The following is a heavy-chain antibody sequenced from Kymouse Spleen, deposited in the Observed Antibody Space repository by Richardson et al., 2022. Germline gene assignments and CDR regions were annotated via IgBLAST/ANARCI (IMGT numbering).Heavy chain of an antibody. CDR3: ARDGGTYYYGSGFDY. CDR2: ISSSSSYI. Sequence: EVQLVESGGGLVKPGGSLRLSCAASGFTFSSYSMNWVRQAPGKGLEWVSSISSSSSYIYYADSVKGRFTISRDNAKNSLYLQMNSLRAEDTAVYYCARDGGTYYYGSGFDYWGQGTLVTVSS. V-gene: IGHV3-21*03. CDR1: GFTFSSYS. D-gene: IGHD3-10*01. J-gene: IGHJ4*02.